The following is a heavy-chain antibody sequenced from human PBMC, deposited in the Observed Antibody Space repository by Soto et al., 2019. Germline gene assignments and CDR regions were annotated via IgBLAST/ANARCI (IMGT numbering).Heavy chain of an antibody. CDR2: ISSTSTYT. Sequence: AGGSLRLSCAASGFTFRSYAMNGGRQTQEKGLEWVSSISSTSTYTHYADSVKGRFTISRDNANNSLFLQMNSLRAEDTAIYYCARDLALAGNYWGQGALVTVSS. V-gene: IGHV3-21*01. J-gene: IGHJ4*02. D-gene: IGHD6-19*01. CDR1: GFTFRSYA. CDR3: ARDLALAGNY.